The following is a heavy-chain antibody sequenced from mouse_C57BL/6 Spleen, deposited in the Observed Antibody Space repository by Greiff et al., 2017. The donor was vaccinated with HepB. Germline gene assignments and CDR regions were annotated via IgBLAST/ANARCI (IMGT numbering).Heavy chain of an antibody. Sequence: QVQLQQPGAELVKPGASVKMSCKDSGYTFTSYWITWVKQRPGQGLEWIGDIYPGSGSTNYNEKFKSKATLTVDTSSSTAYMQLSSLTSEDSAVYYCARSGYSNYSWFAYWGQGTLVTVSA. CDR3: ARSGYSNYSWFAY. CDR1: GYTFTSYW. D-gene: IGHD2-5*01. V-gene: IGHV1-55*01. J-gene: IGHJ3*01. CDR2: IYPGSGST.